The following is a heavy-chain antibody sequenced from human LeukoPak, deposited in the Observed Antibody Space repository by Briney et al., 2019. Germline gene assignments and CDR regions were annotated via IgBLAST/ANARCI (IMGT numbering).Heavy chain of an antibody. Sequence: TGGSLRLSCAASGFTFSNYAMSWVRQAPGKGLEWVSAISGSGGSTYYADSVKGRFTISRDNAKKSLYLQMNSLRVEDTAVYYCARSELGYNYYYMDVWGKGTTVTISS. V-gene: IGHV3-23*01. J-gene: IGHJ6*03. CDR3: ARSELGYNYYYMDV. D-gene: IGHD3-10*01. CDR2: ISGSGGST. CDR1: GFTFSNYA.